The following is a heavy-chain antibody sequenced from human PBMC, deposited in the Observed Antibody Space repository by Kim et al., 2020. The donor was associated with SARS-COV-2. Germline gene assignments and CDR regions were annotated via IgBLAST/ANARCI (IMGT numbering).Heavy chain of an antibody. V-gene: IGHV3-21*01. CDR2: ISSSSSYI. Sequence: GGSLRLSCAASGFTFSSYSMNWVRQAPGKGLEWVSSISSSSSYICYADSVKGRFTISRDNAKNSLYLQMNSLRAEDTAVYYCARDFGNYYDSSDPALRGEYYYGMDVWGQGTTVTVSS. D-gene: IGHD3-22*01. J-gene: IGHJ6*02. CDR3: ARDFGNYYDSSDPALRGEYYYGMDV. CDR1: GFTFSSYS.